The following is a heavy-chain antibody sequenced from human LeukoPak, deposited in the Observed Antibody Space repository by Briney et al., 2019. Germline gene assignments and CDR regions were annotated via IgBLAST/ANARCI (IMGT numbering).Heavy chain of an antibody. CDR3: ARDHDVPAAARGYYYYGMDV. CDR2: IWYDGSNK. Sequence: GGSLRLSCAASGFTFSSYAMSWVRQAPGKGLEWVAVIWYDGSNKYYADSVKGRFTISRDNSKNTLYLQMNSLRAEDTAVYYCARDHDVPAAARGYYYYGMDVWGQGTTVTVSS. V-gene: IGHV3-33*08. CDR1: GFTFSSYA. D-gene: IGHD2-2*01. J-gene: IGHJ6*02.